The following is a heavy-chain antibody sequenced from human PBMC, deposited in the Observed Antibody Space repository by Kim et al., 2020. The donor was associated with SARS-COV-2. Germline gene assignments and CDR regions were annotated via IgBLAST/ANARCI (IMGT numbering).Heavy chain of an antibody. V-gene: IGHV1-3*01. CDR3: ARADFWSGYFLFDY. D-gene: IGHD3-3*01. Sequence: SQKIQRRVTITRDHSASTAYMELSSLGSEDTAVYYCARADFWSGYFLFDYWGQGTLVTVSS. J-gene: IGHJ4*02.